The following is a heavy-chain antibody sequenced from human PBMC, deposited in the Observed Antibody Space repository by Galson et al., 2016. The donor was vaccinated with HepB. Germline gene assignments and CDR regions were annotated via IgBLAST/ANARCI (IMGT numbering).Heavy chain of an antibody. CDR1: GFTVSSNH. V-gene: IGHV3-53*01. CDR3: ARGGSSGWNYYYNYGMDV. CDR2: IYTAGSP. J-gene: IGHJ6*02. Sequence: SLRLSCAASGFTVSSNHMNWVRQAPGKGLEWVSLIYTAGSPYYADSVKGRFTTSRDISKNTLYLQMNSLRAEDTAVYFCARGGSSGWNYYYNYGMDVWGQGTTVIVSS. D-gene: IGHD6-25*01.